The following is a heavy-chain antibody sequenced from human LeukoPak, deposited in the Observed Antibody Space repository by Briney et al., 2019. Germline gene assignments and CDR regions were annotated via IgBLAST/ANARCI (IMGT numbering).Heavy chain of an antibody. Sequence: SVKVSCKASGGTFSSYAISWVRQAPGQGLEWMGRIIPIFGTANYAQKFQGRVTITTDESTSTAYMELSSLRSEDTAVYYCARGDIVATLGSIDYWGQGTLVTVSS. V-gene: IGHV1-69*05. CDR3: ARGDIVATLGSIDY. J-gene: IGHJ4*02. CDR1: GGTFSSYA. D-gene: IGHD5-12*01. CDR2: IIPIFGTA.